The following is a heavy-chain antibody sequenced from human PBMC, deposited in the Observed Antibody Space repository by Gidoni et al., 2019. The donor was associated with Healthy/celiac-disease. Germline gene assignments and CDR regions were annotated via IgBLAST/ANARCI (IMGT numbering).Heavy chain of an antibody. CDR1: GCTFSSYA. J-gene: IGHJ6*04. V-gene: IGHV3-23*01. D-gene: IGHD6-13*01. CDR3: AKGMGSWFLVDV. CDR2: ISGSGGST. Sequence: EVQLLESGGGLGQPGGALRLSCSASGCTFSSYAMSWVRQAPGKGLEWVSAISGSGGSTYYADSVKGRFTISRDNSKNTLYLQMNSLRAEDTAVYYCAKGMGSWFLVDVWGKGTTVTVSS.